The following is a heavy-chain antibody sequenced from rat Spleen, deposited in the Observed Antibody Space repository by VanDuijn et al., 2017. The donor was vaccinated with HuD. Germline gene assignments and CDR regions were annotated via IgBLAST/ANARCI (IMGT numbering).Heavy chain of an antibody. CDR2: ISYDGGRI. CDR1: GFTYSIYV. CDR3: AKKDTTGILGGFDY. V-gene: IGHV5-29*01. Sequence: EVQLVESGGALVQPGRSLKLSCAASGFTYSIYVMAWVRQAPTKGLEWVATISYDGGRIFYPDSVKGRFTISRDNAKSTLYLQMDSLRSEDTATYYCAKKDTTGILGGFDYWGQGVMVTVSS. D-gene: IGHD1-9*01. J-gene: IGHJ2*01.